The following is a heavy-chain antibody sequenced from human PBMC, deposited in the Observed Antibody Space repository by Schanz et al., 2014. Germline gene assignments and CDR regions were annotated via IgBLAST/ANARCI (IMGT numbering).Heavy chain of an antibody. Sequence: QVQLLQFGGGVVQPGRSLRLSCAASGFTFSSYGLHWVRQAPGKGLEWVAFIWYDGSNKYYADSVKGRFTISRDNSKNTLYLQMNSLRAEDTAVYYCAKDLLYGAPMPLNHLDYWGQGTLVTVSS. CDR2: IWYDGSNK. D-gene: IGHD2-2*01. CDR3: AKDLLYGAPMPLNHLDY. J-gene: IGHJ4*02. CDR1: GFTFSSYG. V-gene: IGHV3-33*06.